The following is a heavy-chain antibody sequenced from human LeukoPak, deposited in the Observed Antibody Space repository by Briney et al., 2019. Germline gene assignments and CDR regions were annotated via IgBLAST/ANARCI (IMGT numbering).Heavy chain of an antibody. J-gene: IGHJ4*02. CDR3: ARGNGFIIDY. V-gene: IGHV3-7*01. CDR2: IKQDGSEK. Sequence: GGSLRLSCAASGFTLTSDWMNWVRQAPGKGLERVAIIKQDGSEKYYVDSVKGRFTISRDNAKNSLYLQMNSLRAEDTAVYYCARGNGFIIDYWGQGTLVTVSS. CDR1: GFTLTSDW. D-gene: IGHD2-8*01.